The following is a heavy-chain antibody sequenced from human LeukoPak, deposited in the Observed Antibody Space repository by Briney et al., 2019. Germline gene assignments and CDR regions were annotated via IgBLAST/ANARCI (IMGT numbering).Heavy chain of an antibody. CDR2: IYHSGST. Sequence: SGTLSLTCAVSGDSISSHYWWSWVRQPPGKGLEWIGEIYHSGSTNYNPSLKSRVTISVDKSKNQFSLKLTSLTAADTAVYYCARKGYTYGTFDYRGLGTLVTVSS. V-gene: IGHV4-4*02. J-gene: IGHJ4*02. CDR1: GDSISSHYW. CDR3: ARKGYTYGTFDY. D-gene: IGHD5-18*01.